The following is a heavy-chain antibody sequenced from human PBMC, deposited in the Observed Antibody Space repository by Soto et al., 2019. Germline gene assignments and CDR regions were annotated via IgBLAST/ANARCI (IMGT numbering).Heavy chain of an antibody. CDR1: GGSISSYY. V-gene: IGHV4-59*01. CDR2: IYYSGST. CDR3: ARGWDSYDSSGSTFDP. D-gene: IGHD3-22*01. J-gene: IGHJ5*02. Sequence: PSETLSLTCTVSGGSISSYYWSWIRQPPGKGLEWIGYIYYSGSTNYNPSLKSRVTISVDTSKNQFSLKLSSATAADTAVYYCARGWDSYDSSGSTFDPWGQGTLVTVSS.